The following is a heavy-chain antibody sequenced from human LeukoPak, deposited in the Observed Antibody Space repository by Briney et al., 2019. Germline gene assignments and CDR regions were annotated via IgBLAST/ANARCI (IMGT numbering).Heavy chain of an antibody. Sequence: SETLSLTCTVSGYSISSGYYWGWIRQPPGKGLEWIGSIYHSGSTYYNPSLKSRVTISVDTSKNQFSLKLSSVTAADTAVYYCARVQDYCSSTSCYPWFDPWGQGTLVTVSS. CDR2: IYHSGST. CDR1: GYSISSGYY. D-gene: IGHD2-2*01. J-gene: IGHJ5*02. V-gene: IGHV4-38-2*02. CDR3: ARVQDYCSSTSCYPWFDP.